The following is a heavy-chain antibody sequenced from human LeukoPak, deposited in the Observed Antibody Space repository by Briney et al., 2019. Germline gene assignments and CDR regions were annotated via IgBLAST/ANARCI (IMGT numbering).Heavy chain of an antibody. CDR1: GYTFTGYY. Sequence: EASVKVSCKASGYTFTGYYMHWVRQAPGQGLEWMGWINPNSGGTNYAQKFQGRVTMTRNTSISTAYMELSRLRSDDTAVYYCARDGIIVSRTRWLVDYYMDVWGKGTTVTVSS. V-gene: IGHV1-2*02. CDR3: ARDGIIVSRTRWLVDYYMDV. CDR2: INPNSGGT. D-gene: IGHD6-19*01. J-gene: IGHJ6*03.